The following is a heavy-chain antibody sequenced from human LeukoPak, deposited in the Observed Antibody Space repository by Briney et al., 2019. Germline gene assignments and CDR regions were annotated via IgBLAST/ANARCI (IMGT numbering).Heavy chain of an antibody. Sequence: SETLSLTCTVSGGSISSYYWSWIRQPPGKGLEWIGYIYYSGSTNYNPSLKSRVTISVDTSKNQFSLKLSSVTAADTAVYYCARAANYDSSGYPDLDYWGQGTLVTVSS. CDR1: GGSISSYY. CDR3: ARAANYDSSGYPDLDY. CDR2: IYYSGST. V-gene: IGHV4-59*01. D-gene: IGHD3-22*01. J-gene: IGHJ4*02.